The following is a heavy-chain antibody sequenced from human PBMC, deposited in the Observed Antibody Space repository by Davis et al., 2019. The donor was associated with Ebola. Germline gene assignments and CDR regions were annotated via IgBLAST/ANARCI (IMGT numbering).Heavy chain of an antibody. Sequence: ASVKVSCKASGYTFRMYGITWVRQAPGQGLEWMGSTTVYNGDTKYAQNLQGRVTMTTDTSTSTAYMELRSLRSDDTAVYYCARARGVGATSIAWFDPWGQGTLVTVSS. CDR3: ARARGVGATSIAWFDP. CDR1: GYTFRMYG. D-gene: IGHD1-26*01. V-gene: IGHV1-18*04. J-gene: IGHJ5*02. CDR2: TTVYNGDT.